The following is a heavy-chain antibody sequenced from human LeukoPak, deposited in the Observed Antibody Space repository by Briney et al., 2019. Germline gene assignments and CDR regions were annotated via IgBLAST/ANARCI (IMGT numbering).Heavy chain of an antibody. CDR3: VRVYCSSTSCSDYFDY. CDR1: GFTFSAFE. V-gene: IGHV3-48*03. D-gene: IGHD2-2*01. CDR2: ISGSGGIT. Sequence: AGSLRRSCAASGFTFSAFEMNWVRQAPGKGREWLSYISGSGGITLYADSVKGRFTISRNNAKNSLYLQMNSLRVEDTAVYYCVRVYCSSTSCSDYFDYWGQGSLVTVSS. J-gene: IGHJ4*02.